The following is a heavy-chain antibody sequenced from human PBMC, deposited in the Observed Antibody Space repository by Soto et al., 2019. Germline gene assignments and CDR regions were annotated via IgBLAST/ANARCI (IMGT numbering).Heavy chain of an antibody. D-gene: IGHD3-10*01. CDR1: GASVSSPNW. V-gene: IGHV4-4*02. J-gene: IGHJ6*02. Sequence: QVQLQESGPGLVKPSGTLSLTCAVSGASVSSPNWWSWVRQPPGKGLEWIGEIYHSGSTNYNPSLNSRVTISTDMSKNHFSLKVTSVTAADTALYFCARGRTEGEGFGYYHGLDVWGQGTTVTVS. CDR2: IYHSGST. CDR3: ARGRTEGEGFGYYHGLDV.